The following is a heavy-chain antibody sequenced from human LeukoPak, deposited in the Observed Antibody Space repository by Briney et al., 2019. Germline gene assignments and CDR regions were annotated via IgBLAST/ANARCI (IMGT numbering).Heavy chain of an antibody. Sequence: SETLSLTCAVYGGSFSGYYWSWIRQPPGKGLEWIGEIYHSGSTNYNPSLKSRVTISVDKSKNQFSLKLSSVTAADTAVYYCARVLLWFGELWAFDIWGQGTMVTVSS. CDR1: GGSFSGYY. J-gene: IGHJ3*02. CDR2: IYHSGST. V-gene: IGHV4-34*01. CDR3: ARVLLWFGELWAFDI. D-gene: IGHD3-10*01.